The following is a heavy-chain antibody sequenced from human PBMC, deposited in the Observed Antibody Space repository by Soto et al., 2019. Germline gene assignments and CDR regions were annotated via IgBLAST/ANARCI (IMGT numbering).Heavy chain of an antibody. D-gene: IGHD3-16*02. J-gene: IGHJ4*02. CDR2: LSSGSRYV. CDR1: GFTSSNYI. CDR3: VRGGSSRSY. Sequence: GGSLRLSCTASGFTSSNYIMTWVRQAPGKGLEWVSSLSSGSRYVYYADSVKGRFTISRDDAKNSVYLQMNSLRAEDAAVYYCVRGGSSRSYWGQGSRVTVSS. V-gene: IGHV3-21*06.